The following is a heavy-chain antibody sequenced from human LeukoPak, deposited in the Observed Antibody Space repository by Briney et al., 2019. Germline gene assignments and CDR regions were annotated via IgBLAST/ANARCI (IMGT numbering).Heavy chain of an antibody. CDR3: ARDLEYYDFWSGYYHNWFDS. J-gene: IGHJ5*01. V-gene: IGHV3-74*01. D-gene: IGHD3-3*01. CDR1: GFTFSSYW. Sequence: GGSLGLSCAASGFTFSSYWMHWVRQAPGKGLVWVSRINSDGSSTSYADSVKGRFTVSRDNAKNTLYLQMNSLRAEDTAVYYCARDLEYYDFWSGYYHNWFDSWGQGTLVTVSS. CDR2: INSDGSST.